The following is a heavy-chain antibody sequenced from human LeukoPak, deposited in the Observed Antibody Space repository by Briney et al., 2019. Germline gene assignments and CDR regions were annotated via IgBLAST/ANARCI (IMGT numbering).Heavy chain of an antibody. V-gene: IGHV3-74*01. CDR1: GFTFSNYW. Sequence: GGSLRLSCAASGFTFSNYWMHWVRQVPGKGLVWVSRINGDGTSTSYADSVKGRFTISRDNAKNTLHLQMNSLRAEDTAVYYCARVGGNWGSPFDYWGQGTLVTVSS. CDR2: INGDGTST. D-gene: IGHD7-27*01. CDR3: ARVGGNWGSPFDY. J-gene: IGHJ4*02.